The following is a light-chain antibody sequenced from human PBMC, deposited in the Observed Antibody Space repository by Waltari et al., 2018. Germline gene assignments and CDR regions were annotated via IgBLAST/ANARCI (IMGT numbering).Light chain of an antibody. CDR2: DAS. Sequence: EIVLTQSPSTLSLSPGERATLSCRASQSVGSYLAWYQQRPCQAPRLLIYDASNRATGIPARFSGSGSGTDFTLTISSLEPEDFAVYYCQQRSIWPPLTFGGGTKVEIK. J-gene: IGKJ4*01. CDR3: QQRSIWPPLT. CDR1: QSVGSY. V-gene: IGKV3-11*01.